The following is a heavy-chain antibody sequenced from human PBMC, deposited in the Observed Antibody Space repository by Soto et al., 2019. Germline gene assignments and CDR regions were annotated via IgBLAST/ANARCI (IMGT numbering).Heavy chain of an antibody. V-gene: IGHV3-11*06. D-gene: IGHD6-13*01. CDR2: ISSSSSYT. CDR3: ARGRRSRQQLVINLSFWYGMDV. CDR1: GFTFSDYY. Sequence: GGSLRLSCAASGFTFSDYYMSWIRQAPGKGLEWVSYISSSSSYTNYADSVKGRFTNSRDNAKNSLYLQMNSLGAEDTAVYYRARGRRSRQQLVINLSFWYGMDVWGQGTTVTVSS. J-gene: IGHJ6*02.